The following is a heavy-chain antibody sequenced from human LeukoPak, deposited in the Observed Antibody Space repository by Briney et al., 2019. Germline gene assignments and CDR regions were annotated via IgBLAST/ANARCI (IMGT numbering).Heavy chain of an antibody. Sequence: PSETLSLTCTVSGGSISSSSYYWGWVRQPRGKGREWIGSIYYSGSTYYNPSLKSRVTISVDTSKNQFSLTLSSVTAADTAVYYCARDRGFMVRGSRRGYDDYYYYMDVWGKGTTVTVSS. J-gene: IGHJ6*03. V-gene: IGHV4-39*02. CDR2: IYYSGST. D-gene: IGHD3-10*01. CDR3: ARDRGFMVRGSRRGYDDYYYYMDV. CDR1: GGSISSSSYY.